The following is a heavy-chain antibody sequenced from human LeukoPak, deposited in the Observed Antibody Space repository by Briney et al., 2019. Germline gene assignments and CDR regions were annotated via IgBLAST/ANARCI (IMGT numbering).Heavy chain of an antibody. CDR2: IYYSGST. CDR3: ARLEVRGRGGAFDI. Sequence: PSETLSLTCTVSGGSISSYYWSWIRQPPGKGLEWIGYIYYSGSTNYNPSLKSRVTISADTSKNQFSLKLSSVTAADTAVYYCARLEVRGRGGAFDIWGQGTMVTVSS. J-gene: IGHJ3*02. D-gene: IGHD1-26*01. V-gene: IGHV4-59*08. CDR1: GGSISSYY.